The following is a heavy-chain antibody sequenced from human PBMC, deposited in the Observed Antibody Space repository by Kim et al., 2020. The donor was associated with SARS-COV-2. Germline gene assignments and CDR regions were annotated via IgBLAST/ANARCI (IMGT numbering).Heavy chain of an antibody. V-gene: IGHV3-30*02. D-gene: IGHD3-16*01. Sequence: GGSLRLSCAASGFIFNMYGIHWVRQAPGKGLEWVATLRYDGVNRFYRDSVKGRFTVSRDTSRKTVDLKMNSLRDEDTGMYYCARDEEERNYGQYYFNFWG. CDR1: GFIFNMYG. CDR3: ARDEEERNYGQYYFNF. CDR2: LRYDGVNR. J-gene: IGHJ4*01.